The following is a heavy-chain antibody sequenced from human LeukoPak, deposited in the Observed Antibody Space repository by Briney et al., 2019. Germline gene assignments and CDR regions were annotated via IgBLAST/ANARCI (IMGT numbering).Heavy chain of an antibody. V-gene: IGHV3-15*01. Sequence: PGGSLRLSCAASGFTFSNAWMSWVRQAPGKGLEWVGRIKSKTDGGTTDYAAPVKGRFTISRDDSKNTLYLQMNSLKTEDTAVYYCTTDRIVVVPVAPYYYYMDVWGKGTTVTVSS. CDR3: TTDRIVVVPVAPYYYYMDV. CDR1: GFTFSNAW. CDR2: IKSKTDGGTT. J-gene: IGHJ6*03. D-gene: IGHD2-2*01.